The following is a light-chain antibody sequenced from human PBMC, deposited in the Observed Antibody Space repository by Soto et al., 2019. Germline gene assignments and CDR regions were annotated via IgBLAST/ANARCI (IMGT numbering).Light chain of an antibody. Sequence: ELVLTQSPGTMSLSPGERATLXXRASQSVSSSYLAWYQQKPGKAPRXLIYGASSRATGIPDRFSGSGSGTDFTLTISSLEPEDFAVYYCQQRSNLITFGQGTRLEIK. V-gene: IGKV3D-20*02. CDR1: QSVSSSY. CDR3: QQRSNLIT. J-gene: IGKJ5*01. CDR2: GAS.